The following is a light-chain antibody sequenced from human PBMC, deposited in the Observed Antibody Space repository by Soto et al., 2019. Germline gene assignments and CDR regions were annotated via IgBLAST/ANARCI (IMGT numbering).Light chain of an antibody. V-gene: IGLV1-40*01. CDR1: SSNIGAGYD. Sequence: QPVLTQPPSVSGAPGQRVTISCTGSSSNIGAGYDVHWYQQLPGTPPKLLIYGYFNRPSGVPDRFSGSKSGTSASLAITGLQAEDEAGYYCQSYDSSLSGVVFGGGTKVTVL. J-gene: IGLJ2*01. CDR3: QSYDSSLSGVV. CDR2: GYF.